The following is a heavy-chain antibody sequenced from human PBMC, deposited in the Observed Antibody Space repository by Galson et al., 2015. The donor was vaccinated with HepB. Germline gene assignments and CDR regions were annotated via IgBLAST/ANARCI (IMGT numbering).Heavy chain of an antibody. J-gene: IGHJ6*03. D-gene: IGHD2-2*01. V-gene: IGHV3-30-3*01. CDR1: GFTFSSYA. Sequence: SLRLSCAASGFTFSSYAMHWVRQAPGKGLEWVAVISYDGSNKYYADSVKGRFTISRDNSKNTLYLQMNSLRAEDTAVYYCASLPFVVVPAATLEYYYYYMDVWGKGTTVTVSS. CDR3: ASLPFVVVPAATLEYYYYYMDV. CDR2: ISYDGSNK.